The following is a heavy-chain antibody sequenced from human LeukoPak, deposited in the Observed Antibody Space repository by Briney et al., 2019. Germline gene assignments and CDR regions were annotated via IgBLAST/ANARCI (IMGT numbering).Heavy chain of an antibody. CDR2: INSDGSIT. D-gene: IGHD3-9*01. J-gene: IGHJ5*02. V-gene: IGHV3-74*01. Sequence: GGSLRLSCAASGFTFSSYWMHWVRQAPGKGLVWVSRINSDGSITSYADSVKGRFTISRDNSKNTLYLQMNSLRAEDTAVYYCAKVGIRYFDWLPKVRWFDPWGQGTLVTVSS. CDR3: AKVGIRYFDWLPKVRWFDP. CDR1: GFTFSSYW.